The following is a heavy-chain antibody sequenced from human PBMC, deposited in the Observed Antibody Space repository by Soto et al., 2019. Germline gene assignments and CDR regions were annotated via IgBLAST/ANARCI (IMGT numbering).Heavy chain of an antibody. CDR1: GGSLGSYY. CDR3: ARDGDGRMTTNPYYYNGMDV. V-gene: IGHV4-59*01. CDR2: VFYTGRA. J-gene: IGHJ6*02. D-gene: IGHD4-4*01. Sequence: EPLSLTCTVAGGSLGSYYWGWIRQPPGKGLEWIGYVFYTGRANYNASLKSRVSISLDTSNYQFSLKLSSVTAAYTAVYYCARDGDGRMTTNPYYYNGMDVWGPGTTVTVSS.